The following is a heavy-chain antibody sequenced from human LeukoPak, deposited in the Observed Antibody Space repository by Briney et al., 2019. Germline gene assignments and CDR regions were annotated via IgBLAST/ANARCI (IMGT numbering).Heavy chain of an antibody. CDR3: ARVPRLYSGSPGYYFDY. D-gene: IGHD1-26*01. CDR1: GFTFSSYW. CDR2: IKQDGSEK. J-gene: IGHJ4*02. V-gene: IGHV3-7*01. Sequence: GGSLRLSCAASGFTFSSYWMSWVRQAPGKGLEWVANIKQDGSEKYYVDSVKGRFTISRDNAKNSLYLQMNSLRAEDTAVYYCARVPRLYSGSPGYYFDYWGQGTLVTVSS.